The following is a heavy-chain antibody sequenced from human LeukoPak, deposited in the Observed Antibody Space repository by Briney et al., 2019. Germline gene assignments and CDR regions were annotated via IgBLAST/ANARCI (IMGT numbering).Heavy chain of an antibody. J-gene: IGHJ5*02. CDR1: GFSFSSNW. CDR2: INPDGAIT. Sequence: GGSLRLSCAASGFSFSSNWMHWVRQVPGKGLVWVSRINPDGAITTHADSVKGRFTISRDNAKNSLYLQMNSLRAEDTAVYYCASSYSSGLRDWFDPWGQGTLVTVSS. D-gene: IGHD3-22*01. V-gene: IGHV3-74*01. CDR3: ASSYSSGLRDWFDP.